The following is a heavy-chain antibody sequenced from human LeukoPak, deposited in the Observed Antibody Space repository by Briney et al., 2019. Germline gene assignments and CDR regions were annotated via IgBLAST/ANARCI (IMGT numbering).Heavy chain of an antibody. V-gene: IGHV1-2*02. Sequence: GASVKVSCKASGYTFTGYYMHWVRQAPGQGLEWMGWINPNSGGTNYAQKFQGRVTMTRDTSISTAYMELSRLRSDDTAVYYCARDGCSSTTCLDAFDIRGQGTMVTVSS. CDR1: GYTFTGYY. J-gene: IGHJ3*02. D-gene: IGHD2-2*01. CDR2: INPNSGGT. CDR3: ARDGCSSTTCLDAFDI.